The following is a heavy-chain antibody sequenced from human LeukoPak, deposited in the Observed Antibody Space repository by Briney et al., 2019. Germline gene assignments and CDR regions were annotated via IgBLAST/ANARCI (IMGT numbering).Heavy chain of an antibody. D-gene: IGHD1-26*01. CDR2: ISWNSGSI. CDR3: ARDFTPYGGSYVFDY. V-gene: IGHV3-9*01. J-gene: IGHJ4*02. Sequence: GGSLRLSCEASGFTFDDYAMHWVRQAPGKGLEWVSSISWNSGSIGYADSVKGRFTISRDNSKNTLYLQMNSLRAEDTAVYYCARDFTPYGGSYVFDYWGQGTLVTVSS. CDR1: GFTFDDYA.